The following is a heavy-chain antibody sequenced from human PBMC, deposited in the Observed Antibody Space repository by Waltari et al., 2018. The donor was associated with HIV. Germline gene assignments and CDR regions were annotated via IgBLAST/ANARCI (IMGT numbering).Heavy chain of an antibody. V-gene: IGHV3-7*01. Sequence: EVQLVESGGGLVQPGGSPRLSCVAAGFTFTSYYMSWVRQAPGEGLEWVANINQDGTKKFYVDSVKGRFTISRDNAKNSVYLQINSLRAEDSAIYYCARDLWPEDFWGQGTLVTVSS. CDR2: INQDGTKK. D-gene: IGHD2-21*01. CDR1: GFTFTSYY. J-gene: IGHJ4*02. CDR3: ARDLWPEDF.